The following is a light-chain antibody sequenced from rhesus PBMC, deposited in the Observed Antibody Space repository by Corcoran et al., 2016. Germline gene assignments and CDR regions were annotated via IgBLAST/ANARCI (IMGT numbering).Light chain of an antibody. V-gene: IGKV1S15*01. Sequence: DIQMTQSPSSLSASVGDSVTITCRANQDISNNLAWYQQKPGKVPNLLIYYASTLQTGVPSRFRGSGAGTDFTLTISSLQPEDFATYYCQQGYGAPFTFGPGTKLDIK. CDR1: QDISNN. CDR3: QQGYGAPFT. J-gene: IGKJ3*01. CDR2: YAS.